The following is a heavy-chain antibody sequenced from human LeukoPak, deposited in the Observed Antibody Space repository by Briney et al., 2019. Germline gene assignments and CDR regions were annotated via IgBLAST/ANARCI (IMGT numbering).Heavy chain of an antibody. Sequence: PGGSLRLSCAAPGLTVSSNYMSWVRQAPGKGLEWVSVIYSGGSTYYADSVKGRFTISRDNSKNTLYLQMNSLRAEDTAVYYCARVGGYSYGYYFDYWGQGTLVTVSS. D-gene: IGHD5-18*01. J-gene: IGHJ4*02. V-gene: IGHV3-53*01. CDR2: IYSGGST. CDR3: ARVGGYSYGYYFDY. CDR1: GLTVSSNY.